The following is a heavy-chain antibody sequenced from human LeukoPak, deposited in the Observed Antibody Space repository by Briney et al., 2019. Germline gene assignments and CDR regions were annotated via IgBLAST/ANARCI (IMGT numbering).Heavy chain of an antibody. D-gene: IGHD4-17*01. CDR2: ISYDGSNK. J-gene: IGHJ6*03. CDR1: GFTFSSYG. V-gene: IGHV3-30*03. CDR3: ARNLHDYGPSYYYYYMDV. Sequence: GGSLRLSCAASGFTFSSYGMHWVRQAPGKGLEWVALISYDGSNKYYADSVKDRFTISRDNAKNSLYLQMNSLRAEDTAVYYCARNLHDYGPSYYYYYMDVWGKGTTVTISS.